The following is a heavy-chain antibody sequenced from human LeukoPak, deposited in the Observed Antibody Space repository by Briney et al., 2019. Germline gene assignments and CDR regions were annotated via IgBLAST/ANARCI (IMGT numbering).Heavy chain of an antibody. CDR2: ISSSSSYI. CDR3: AGEGPAGPYCSSTSCYGAYNYYYYYGMDV. D-gene: IGHD2-2*01. V-gene: IGHV3-21*01. J-gene: IGHJ6*02. Sequence: PGGSLRLSCAASGFTFSSYSMNWVRQAPGKGLEWVSSISSSSSYIYYADSVKGRFTISRDNAKNSLYLQMNSLRAEDTAVYYCAGEGPAGPYCSSTSCYGAYNYYYYYGMDVWGQGTTVTVSS. CDR1: GFTFSSYS.